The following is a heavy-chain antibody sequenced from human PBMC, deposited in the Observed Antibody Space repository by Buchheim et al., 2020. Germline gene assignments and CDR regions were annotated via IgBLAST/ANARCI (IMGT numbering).Heavy chain of an antibody. CDR3: AKDRSFFYSSSSGVWDY. CDR2: ISGSGGST. D-gene: IGHD6-6*01. Sequence: EVQLLESGGGLVQPGGSLRLSCAASGFTFSSYAMSWVRQAPGKGLERVSAISGSGGSTYYADSVKGRFTISRDNSKNTLYLQMNSLRAEDTAVYYCAKDRSFFYSSSSGVWDYWGQGTL. CDR1: GFTFSSYA. J-gene: IGHJ4*02. V-gene: IGHV3-23*01.